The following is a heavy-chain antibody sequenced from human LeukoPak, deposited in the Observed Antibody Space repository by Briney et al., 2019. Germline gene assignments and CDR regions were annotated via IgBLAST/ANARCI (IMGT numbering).Heavy chain of an antibody. D-gene: IGHD3-22*01. V-gene: IGHV3-48*03. CDR2: ISSSGSTI. CDR3: AREPYDSSGYHSEYFDY. J-gene: IGHJ4*02. CDR1: LYTFSSYE. Sequence: PGGSLRLSCAPPLYTFSSYEMNWVRQAPGQGLEWVSYISSSGSTIYYADSVKGRVTIYRDNAKHTLYLQMNSLRAEDTAVYDCAREPYDSSGYHSEYFDYWGQGTLVTVSS.